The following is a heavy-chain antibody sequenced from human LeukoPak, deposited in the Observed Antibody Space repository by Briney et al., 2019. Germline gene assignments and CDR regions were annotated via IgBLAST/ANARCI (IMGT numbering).Heavy chain of an antibody. Sequence: PSETLSLTCTVSGGSLSSPNYYWAWIRQPPGKGLEWIGDIYYSGSTYYNPSLKSRVTISVDTSKNQFSLKLTSVTAADTAVYYCTKGRGIWGQGTLVTVSS. CDR3: TKGRGI. J-gene: IGHJ4*02. CDR1: GGSLSSPNYY. CDR2: IYYSGST. V-gene: IGHV4-39*03. D-gene: IGHD3-10*01.